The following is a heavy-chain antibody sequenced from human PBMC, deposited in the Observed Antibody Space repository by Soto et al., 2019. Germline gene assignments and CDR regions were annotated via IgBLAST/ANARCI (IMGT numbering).Heavy chain of an antibody. J-gene: IGHJ6*02. D-gene: IGHD6-19*01. V-gene: IGHV3-21*01. Sequence: EVQLVESGGGLVKPGGSLRLSCAASGFTFSSYSMNWVRQAPGKGLEWVSSISSSSSYIYYADSVKGRFTISRDNAKNSLYLQMNSLRAEDTAVYYCASAPGIVVAGDHYYYYYGMDVWGQGTTVTVSS. CDR2: ISSSSSYI. CDR3: ASAPGIVVAGDHYYYYYGMDV. CDR1: GFTFSSYS.